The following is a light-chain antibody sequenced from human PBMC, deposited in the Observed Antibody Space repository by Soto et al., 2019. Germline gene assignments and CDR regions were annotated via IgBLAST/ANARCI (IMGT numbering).Light chain of an antibody. J-gene: IGKJ1*01. CDR1: QSISSY. CDR2: AAS. Sequence: DIQMTQSPSSLSASVGDRVTITCRASQSISSYLNWYQQKPGKAPKLLIYAASSLQSGVPSRFSGSGPGTDFTLTISSLQPEDFATYYCQQSYSTPRGVGQGTKVDSK. V-gene: IGKV1-39*01. CDR3: QQSYSTPRG.